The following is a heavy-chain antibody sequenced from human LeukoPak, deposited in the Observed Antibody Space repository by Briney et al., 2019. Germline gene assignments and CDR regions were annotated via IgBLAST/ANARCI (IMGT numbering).Heavy chain of an antibody. CDR1: GGSISSYY. Sequence: SETLSLTCTVSGGSISSYYWSWIRQPPGKGLEWIGYIYYSGSTNYNPSLKSRVTISVDTSKNQFSLKLSSVTAADTAVYYCARTVGAKGNDAFDIWGQGTMVTVSS. V-gene: IGHV4-59*01. CDR3: ARTVGAKGNDAFDI. CDR2: IYYSGST. J-gene: IGHJ3*02. D-gene: IGHD1-26*01.